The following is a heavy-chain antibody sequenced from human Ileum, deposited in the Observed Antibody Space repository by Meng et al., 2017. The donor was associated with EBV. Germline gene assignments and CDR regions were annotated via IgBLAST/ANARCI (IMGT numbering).Heavy chain of an antibody. V-gene: IGHV4-61*08. Sequence: VRLQESGPGLVKPSETLSLTCSVSGGSVSSGGNYWSWIRQPPGKGLEWIGYIYNSGSTNYNPSLKSRVTISVDTSKNQFSLKLSSVTAADTAVYYCARDGYSSGSDWGQGTLVTVSS. D-gene: IGHD6-19*01. J-gene: IGHJ4*02. CDR3: ARDGYSSGSD. CDR1: GGSVSSGGNY. CDR2: IYNSGST.